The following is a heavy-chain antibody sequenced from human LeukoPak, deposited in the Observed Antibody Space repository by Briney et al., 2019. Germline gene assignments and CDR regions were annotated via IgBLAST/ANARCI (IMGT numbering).Heavy chain of an antibody. V-gene: IGHV1-46*01. CDR1: GYTFTSYY. CDR2: INPSGGST. Sequence: ASVKVSCKASGYTFTSYYMHWVRQAPGQGLEWMGIINPSGGSTSYAQKFQGRVTMTRDTSTSTVYMELSSLRSEDAAVYYCARGSTTVTYYYYYYMDVWGKGTTVTISS. J-gene: IGHJ6*03. CDR3: ARGSTTVTYYYYYYMDV. D-gene: IGHD4-17*01.